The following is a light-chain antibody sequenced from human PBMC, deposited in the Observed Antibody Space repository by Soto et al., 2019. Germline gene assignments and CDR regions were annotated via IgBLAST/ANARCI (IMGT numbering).Light chain of an antibody. V-gene: IGLV2-8*01. Sequence: QSVLAQPXSASGSPGQSVTISCAGTSNDVGGYNFVSWYQQHPGKAPKLMIFEVSKRPSGVPDRFSGSKSGXXXXXXVSGLQXXDEADXYCSSYAGNNIFYVF. CDR3: SSYAGNNIFYV. J-gene: IGLJ1*01. CDR1: SNDVGGYNF. CDR2: EVS.